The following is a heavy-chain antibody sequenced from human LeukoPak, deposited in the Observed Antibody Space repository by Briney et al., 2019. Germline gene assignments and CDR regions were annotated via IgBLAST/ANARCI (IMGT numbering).Heavy chain of an antibody. D-gene: IGHD1-26*01. Sequence: SETLSLTRTVSGGSISSYYWSWIRQPPGKGLEWIGYIYYSGSTNYNPSLKSRVTISVDTSKNQFSLKLSSVTAADTAVYYCARRGGSFPSFDYWGQGTLVTVSS. CDR2: IYYSGST. CDR3: ARRGGSFPSFDY. CDR1: GGSISSYY. V-gene: IGHV4-59*01. J-gene: IGHJ4*02.